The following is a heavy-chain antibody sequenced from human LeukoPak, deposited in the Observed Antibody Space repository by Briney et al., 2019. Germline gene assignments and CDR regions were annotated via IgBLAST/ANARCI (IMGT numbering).Heavy chain of an antibody. CDR2: IYHSGST. V-gene: IGHV4-30-2*01. Sequence: SQTLSLTCAVSGGSISSGGYSWSWIRQPPGKGLEWIGYIYHSGSTYYNPSLKSRVTISVDRSKNQFSLKLSSVTAADTAVYYCARGGYSGYDGPYYFDYWGQGTLVTVSS. D-gene: IGHD5-12*01. CDR3: ARGGYSGYDGPYYFDY. CDR1: GGSISSGGYS. J-gene: IGHJ4*02.